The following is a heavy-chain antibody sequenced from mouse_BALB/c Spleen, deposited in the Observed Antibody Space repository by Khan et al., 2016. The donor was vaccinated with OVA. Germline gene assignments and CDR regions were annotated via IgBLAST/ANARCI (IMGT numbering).Heavy chain of an antibody. J-gene: IGHJ3*01. D-gene: IGHD2-14*01. Sequence: LQQSGPDLVKPGASVKMSCKASGYSFTGYYMNWVKQSHGKSLECIGRVNPNTGNTNYNQKFRGKAILIVDTSSNTAYMELRSLTSEDSAVYYCARGYDFFAYWGQGTLVTVSA. CDR2: VNPNTGNT. CDR1: GYSFTGYY. V-gene: IGHV1-26*01. CDR3: ARGYDFFAY.